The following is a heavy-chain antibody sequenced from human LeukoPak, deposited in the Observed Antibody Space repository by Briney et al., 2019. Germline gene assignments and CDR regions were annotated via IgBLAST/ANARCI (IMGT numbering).Heavy chain of an antibody. J-gene: IGHJ6*03. CDR1: GGTFSSYA. D-gene: IGHD2-2*01. Sequence: ASVKVSCKASGGTFSSYAISWVRQAPGQGLERMGGIIPIFGTANYAQKFQGRVTITTDESTSTAYMELSSLRSEDTAVYYCAVPAAIDYYYYYYMDVWGKGTTVTVSS. CDR2: IIPIFGTA. V-gene: IGHV1-69*05. CDR3: AVPAAIDYYYYYYMDV.